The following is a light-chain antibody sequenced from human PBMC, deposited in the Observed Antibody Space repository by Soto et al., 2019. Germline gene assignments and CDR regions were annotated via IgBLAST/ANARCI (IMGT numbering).Light chain of an antibody. CDR1: QSVSSNY. CDR2: GAS. Sequence: LLTQSPSTLSLSPGDRATLSCSTSQSVSSNYLAWYQQKPGQAPRLLIYGASSRATGIPDRFSGSGSVTDFTLTISRLEPEDSAVYFCQQYSNSPLTFGGGTKVDIK. V-gene: IGKV3-20*01. J-gene: IGKJ4*01. CDR3: QQYSNSPLT.